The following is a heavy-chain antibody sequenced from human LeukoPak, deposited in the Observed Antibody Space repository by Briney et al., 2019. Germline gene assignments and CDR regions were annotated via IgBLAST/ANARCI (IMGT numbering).Heavy chain of an antibody. CDR1: GYSISSGYY. D-gene: IGHD3-10*01. J-gene: IGHJ4*02. CDR3: ARGRGVRGVYFDY. V-gene: IGHV4-38-2*02. CDR2: IYHSGST. Sequence: SETLSLTCTVSGYSISSGYYWGWIRQPPGKGLEWIGSIYHSGSTNYNPSLKSRVTISVDTSKNQFSLKLSSVTAADTAVYYCARGRGVRGVYFDYWGQGTLVTVSS.